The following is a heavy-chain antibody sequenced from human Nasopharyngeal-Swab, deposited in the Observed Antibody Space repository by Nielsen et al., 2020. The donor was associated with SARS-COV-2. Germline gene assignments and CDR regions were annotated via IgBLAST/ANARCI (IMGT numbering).Heavy chain of an antibody. Sequence: SETLSLTCTVSGGSFSGYYWSWIRQPPGKGLEWIGEINHSGSTNYNPSLKSRVTISVDTSKNQFSLKLSSVTAADTAVYYCARWGNSSSWYYFDYWGQGTLVTVSS. J-gene: IGHJ4*02. D-gene: IGHD6-13*01. V-gene: IGHV4-34*01. CDR3: ARWGNSSSWYYFDY. CDR1: GGSFSGYY. CDR2: INHSGST.